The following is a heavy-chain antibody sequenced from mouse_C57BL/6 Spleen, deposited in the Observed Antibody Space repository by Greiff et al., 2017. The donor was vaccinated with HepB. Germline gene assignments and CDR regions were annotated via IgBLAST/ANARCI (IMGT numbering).Heavy chain of an antibody. V-gene: IGHV5-12*01. CDR2: ISNGGGST. CDR3: ARPYNYDQGYFDV. D-gene: IGHD1-3*01. Sequence: EVQRVESGGGLVQPGGSLKLSCAASGFTFSDYYMYWVRQTPEKRLEWVAYISNGGGSTYYPDTVKGRFTISRDNAKNTLYLQMSRLKSEDTAMYYCARPYNYDQGYFDVWGTGTTVTVSS. CDR1: GFTFSDYY. J-gene: IGHJ1*03.